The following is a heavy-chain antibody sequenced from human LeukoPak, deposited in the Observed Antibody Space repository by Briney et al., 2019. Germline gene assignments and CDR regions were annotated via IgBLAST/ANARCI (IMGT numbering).Heavy chain of an antibody. CDR2: IYHSGST. V-gene: IGHV4-4*02. D-gene: IGHD3-22*01. CDR1: GGSITSSNW. CDR3: ARTRAYYYDSSDYGFDY. Sequence: SETLSLTCAVSGGSITSSNWWSWVRQPPGKGLEWIGEIYHSGSTNYNPSLKSRVTISVDKSKNQFSLKLSSVTAADTAVYYCARTRAYYYDSSDYGFDYWGQGTLVTVSS. J-gene: IGHJ4*02.